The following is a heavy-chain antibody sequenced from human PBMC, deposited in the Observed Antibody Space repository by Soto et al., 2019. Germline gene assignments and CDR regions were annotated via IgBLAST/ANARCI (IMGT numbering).Heavy chain of an antibody. Sequence: LSLTCTVSGGPISSYYWSWNRQPPGQGLEWIGRIYTSGSTNSNPSLKSRVTMSVDTSKNQFFLKLSSVTAADTAVYYCARDPQYKGGANSWCGPWRKGTRGAASS. V-gene: IGHV4-4*07. CDR3: ARDPQYKGGANSWCGP. J-gene: IGHJ5*02. CDR1: GGPISSYY. CDR2: IYTSGST. D-gene: IGHD3-16*01.